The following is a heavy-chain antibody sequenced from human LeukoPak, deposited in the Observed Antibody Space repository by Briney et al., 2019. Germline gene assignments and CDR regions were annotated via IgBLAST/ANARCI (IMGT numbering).Heavy chain of an antibody. J-gene: IGHJ3*01. Sequence: PGGSLRLSCAASGFAFSNYWMHWVRQTPGKGLVWVSRIISDGSSTSYADSVKGRFTISRDNAKNTLYLQMNSLRAEDTAVYYCAREKSAWDAPDAFDLWGQGTMVTVSS. CDR2: IISDGSST. V-gene: IGHV3-74*01. CDR1: GFAFSNYW. D-gene: IGHD1-26*01. CDR3: AREKSAWDAPDAFDL.